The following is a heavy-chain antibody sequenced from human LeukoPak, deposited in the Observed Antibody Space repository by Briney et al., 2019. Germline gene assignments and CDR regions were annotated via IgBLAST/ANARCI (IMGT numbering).Heavy chain of an antibody. V-gene: IGHV3-23*01. CDR1: GFTFSSYA. D-gene: IGHD3-22*01. CDR3: AKAKYCDSRGDKGLASYFDY. CDR2: ISGSGGST. Sequence: PGGSLRLSCAASGFTFSSYAMSWVRQAPGKGLEWVSAISGSGGSTYYADSVKGRFTISRDNSKNTLYLQMNSLRAEDTAVYYCAKAKYCDSRGDKGLASYFDYWGQGTLVTVSS. J-gene: IGHJ4*02.